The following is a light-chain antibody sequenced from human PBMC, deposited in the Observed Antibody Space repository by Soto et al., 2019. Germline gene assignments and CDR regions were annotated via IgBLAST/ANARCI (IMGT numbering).Light chain of an antibody. CDR3: QPYNNWPLT. J-gene: IGKJ4*01. CDR2: DTS. CDR1: QTVNNN. Sequence: VMTQAPATLSVSPGEGGTLSCRASQTVNNNVAWYQLKDGQVPRLLIYDTSTRATGVPARFSGSRSGPEFTLTINSLQSEDFAIYYCQPYNNWPLTFGGGTKVDIK. V-gene: IGKV3-15*01.